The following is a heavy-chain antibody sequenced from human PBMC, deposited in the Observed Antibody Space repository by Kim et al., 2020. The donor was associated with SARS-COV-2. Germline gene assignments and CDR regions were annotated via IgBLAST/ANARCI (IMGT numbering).Heavy chain of an antibody. D-gene: IGHD3-10*01. V-gene: IGHV4-34*01. CDR3: ARRAFGELLPRTI. CDR2: INHSGGT. Sequence: SETLSLNCAVYGGSFSGYYWSWIRQPPGKGLEWIGEINHSGGTNYNPSLKSRVTISVDTSKNQFSLKLSSVTSADTAVYYCARRAFGELLPRTIWGQGTLVTLSS. J-gene: IGHJ4*02. CDR1: GGSFSGYY.